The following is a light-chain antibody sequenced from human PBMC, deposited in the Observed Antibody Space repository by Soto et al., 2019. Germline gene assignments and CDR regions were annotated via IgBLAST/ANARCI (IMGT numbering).Light chain of an antibody. J-gene: IGLJ2*01. Sequence: QSVLTQPPSASASLGASVTLTCTLSSGYSDYRMDWYHQRPGRGPRFVMRVGTDAIVGSKGDGVPDRFSGSKSGNTASLTVSGLQVEDEADYYCSSFEASNNLLFGGGTKLTVL. CDR2: VGTDAIVG. CDR1: SGYSDYR. CDR3: SSFEASNNLL. V-gene: IGLV9-49*01.